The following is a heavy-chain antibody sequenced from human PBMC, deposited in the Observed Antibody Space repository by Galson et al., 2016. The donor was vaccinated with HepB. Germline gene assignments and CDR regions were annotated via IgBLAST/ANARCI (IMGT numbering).Heavy chain of an antibody. CDR1: GFTFSNYW. CDR2: INSDGSSI. J-gene: IGHJ4*02. Sequence: SLRLSCAASGFTFSNYWMHWVRQAPGKGLVWVSRINSDGSSISYGDSVKGRFTISRDNAKNTLYMQMNSLRAEDTAVYYCGRGSYGCWGSVWYWGQGTLVTVSS. CDR3: GRGSYGCWGSVWY. D-gene: IGHD7-27*01. V-gene: IGHV3-74*01.